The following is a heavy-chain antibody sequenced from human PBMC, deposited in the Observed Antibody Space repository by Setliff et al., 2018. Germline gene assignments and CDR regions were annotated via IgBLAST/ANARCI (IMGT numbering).Heavy chain of an antibody. J-gene: IGHJ4*02. CDR3: ARVYSGYDPNHYFDY. CDR1: GFTFSSYA. V-gene: IGHV3-30*04. D-gene: IGHD5-12*01. Sequence: GGSLRLSCAASGFTFSSYAMHWVRQAPGKGLEWVAVISYDGSNKYYADSVKGRFTISRDNAKNSLYLQMNSLRAEDTAVYYCARVYSGYDPNHYFDYWGQGTLVTVSS. CDR2: ISYDGSNK.